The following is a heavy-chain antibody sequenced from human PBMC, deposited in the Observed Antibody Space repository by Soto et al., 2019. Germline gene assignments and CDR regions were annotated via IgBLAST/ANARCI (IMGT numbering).Heavy chain of an antibody. D-gene: IGHD1-1*01. CDR3: VRDTTGAFDI. Sequence: QVQLVESGGGVVQPGRSLRLSCAASGFNFNSYGMHWVRQAPGKGLEWVAVIWYDGSNKYYADSVKGRFTISRDNSKNTLYLQMNSLRVEDTAVDYCVRDTTGAFDIWGQGKIVTVSS. V-gene: IGHV3-33*01. CDR1: GFNFNSYG. J-gene: IGHJ3*02. CDR2: IWYDGSNK.